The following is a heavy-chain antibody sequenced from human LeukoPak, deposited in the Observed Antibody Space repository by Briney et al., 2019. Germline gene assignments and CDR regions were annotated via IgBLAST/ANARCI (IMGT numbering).Heavy chain of an antibody. J-gene: IGHJ4*02. CDR1: GGSISSYY. D-gene: IGHD6-19*01. Sequence: PSETLSLTCTVSGGSISSYYWTWIRQSAGKGLELIGRMYTSGSTKYSPSFESRVTMSGDASKNQFSLGLNSVTAADTAIYYCARIYSRGWSLDYWGPGTLVTVSS. V-gene: IGHV4-4*07. CDR2: MYTSGST. CDR3: ARIYSRGWSLDY.